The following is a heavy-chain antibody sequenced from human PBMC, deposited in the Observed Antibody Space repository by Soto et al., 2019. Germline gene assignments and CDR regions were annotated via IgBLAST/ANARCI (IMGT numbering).Heavy chain of an antibody. CDR2: IIPIFGTA. D-gene: IGHD6-6*01. CDR1: GGTFSSYS. Sequence: ASVKVSCKASGGTFSSYSISWVLQAPGQGLEWMGGIIPIFGTANYAQKFQGRVTITADESTSTAYMELSSLRSEDTAVYYCARDPFGSSGQPYYYYGMDVWGQGTTVTVSS. CDR3: ARDPFGSSGQPYYYYGMDV. V-gene: IGHV1-69*13. J-gene: IGHJ6*02.